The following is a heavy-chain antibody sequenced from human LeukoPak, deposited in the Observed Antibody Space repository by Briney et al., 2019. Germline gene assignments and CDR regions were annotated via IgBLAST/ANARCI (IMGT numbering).Heavy chain of an antibody. V-gene: IGHV4-59*01. CDR1: GGSISSYY. CDR3: ARGAYYDSSGSYNWIDP. Sequence: SETLSLTCTVSGGSISSYYWSWIRQPPGKGLEWIGYIYYSGSTNYNPSLKSRVTISVDTSKNQFSLKLSSVTAADTAVYYCARGAYYDSSGSYNWIDPWGQGTLVTVSS. D-gene: IGHD3-22*01. J-gene: IGHJ5*02. CDR2: IYYSGST.